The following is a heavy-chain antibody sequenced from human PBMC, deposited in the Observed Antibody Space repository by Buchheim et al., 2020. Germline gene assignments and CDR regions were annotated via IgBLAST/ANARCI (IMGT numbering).Heavy chain of an antibody. D-gene: IGHD3-10*01. V-gene: IGHV3-23*01. CDR2: ISTSGST. J-gene: IGHJ5*02. Sequence: EAQLLESGGGVVQPGGSLRLSCAASGFTFKNYVMSWVRQAPGKGLQWVSAISTSGSTYYADSVKGRFTISRDNSMDTLFLQMNSLRAEDTGVYYCARFGFGSQSYYERTHANWFDPWGQGT. CDR3: ARFGFGSQSYYERTHANWFDP. CDR1: GFTFKNYV.